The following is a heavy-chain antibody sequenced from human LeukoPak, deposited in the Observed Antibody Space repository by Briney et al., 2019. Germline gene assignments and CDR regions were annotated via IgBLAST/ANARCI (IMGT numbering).Heavy chain of an antibody. D-gene: IGHD6-13*01. CDR1: GFTFSSYA. CDR2: ISASGGRT. CDR3: ANRAYSSRGWFDP. V-gene: IGHV3-23*01. Sequence: GGSLRLSCAASGFTFSSYAMSWVRQAPGKGLEWVSVISASGGRTSYADSVKGRFTVSRDNSKNTLYLQMNSLRAEDTAVYYCANRAYSSRGWFDPWGQGTLVTVSS. J-gene: IGHJ5*02.